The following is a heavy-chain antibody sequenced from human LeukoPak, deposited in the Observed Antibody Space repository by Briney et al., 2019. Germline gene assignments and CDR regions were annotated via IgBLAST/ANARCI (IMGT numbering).Heavy chain of an antibody. CDR2: IIPMFGTA. J-gene: IGHJ1*01. CDR1: GYTLTELS. Sequence: SVKVSCKVSGYTLTELSMHWVRQAPGKGLEWMGGIIPMFGTAKYAQKFQGRVTITADESTSTAYMELRSLRSEDTAVYYCARDSSEFRSLIPHWGQGTLATVSS. CDR3: ARDSSEFRSLIPH. V-gene: IGHV1-69*13. D-gene: IGHD2-21*01.